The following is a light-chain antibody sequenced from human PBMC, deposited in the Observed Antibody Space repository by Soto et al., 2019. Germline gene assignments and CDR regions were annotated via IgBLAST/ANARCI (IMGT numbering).Light chain of an antibody. CDR3: QQYGSSLFT. CDR1: QSVSSSY. Sequence: EIVLTQSPGTLSLSPGERATLSCRASQSVSSSYLAWYQQKPGQAPRLPIYGASSRATGIPDRFSGSGSGTDFTLNISRLEPEDFAVYYCQQYGSSLFTFGPGTKVDIK. CDR2: GAS. V-gene: IGKV3-20*01. J-gene: IGKJ3*01.